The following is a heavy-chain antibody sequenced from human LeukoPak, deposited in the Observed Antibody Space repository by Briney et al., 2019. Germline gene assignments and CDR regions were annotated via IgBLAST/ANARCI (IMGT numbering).Heavy chain of an antibody. Sequence: ASXXVXCKASGYTFTSYDINWVRQATGQGLEWMGWMNPNSGNTGYAQKFQGRVTMNRKTYISTDYMELSSMRSEEKAVYYCARGRRIVATISYYYYMDVWGKGTTVTVSS. CDR2: MNPNSGNT. V-gene: IGHV1-8*01. CDR3: ARGRRIVATISYYYYMDV. J-gene: IGHJ6*03. D-gene: IGHD5-12*01. CDR1: GYTFTSYD.